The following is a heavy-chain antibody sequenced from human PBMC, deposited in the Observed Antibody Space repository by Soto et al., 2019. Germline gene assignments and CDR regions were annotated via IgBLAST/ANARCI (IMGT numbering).Heavy chain of an antibody. D-gene: IGHD2-15*01. J-gene: IGHJ4*01. CDR3: VKDVIGCCRAGSCLPDSYFVY. CDR2: ISDSADSP. CDR1: AFPFIDYS. V-gene: IGHV3-23*01. Sequence: GCERHYCSAAAFPFIDYSISWVRQVPGKGLEWFAAISDSADSPYYADCVNGRFTISRYNAKNSIYQQVSGLRPKHSAFCLCVKDVIGCCRAGSCLPDSYFVYLGQGALVAV.